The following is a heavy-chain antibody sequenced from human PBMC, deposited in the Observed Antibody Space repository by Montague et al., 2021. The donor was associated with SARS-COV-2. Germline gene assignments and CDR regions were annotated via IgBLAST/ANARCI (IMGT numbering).Heavy chain of an antibody. CDR2: IFHNGDS. J-gene: IGHJ4*02. CDR3: ARHVSNLRAAVDYFDY. D-gene: IGHD5/OR15-5a*01. CDR1: GGTINTDNLYWY. Sequence: SEALSLTCLVSGGTINTDNLYWYWAWIRQPPGKGLEWIGSIFHNGDSYYNPSLNTRVTISIDTSRHHFSLSLTSVTAPDTAVYYCARHVSNLRAAVDYFDYWGQGTPVTVSS. V-gene: IGHV4-39*01.